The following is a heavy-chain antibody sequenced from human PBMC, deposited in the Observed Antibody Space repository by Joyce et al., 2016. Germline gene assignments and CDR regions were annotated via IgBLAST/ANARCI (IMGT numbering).Heavy chain of an antibody. CDR2: INPYRGDT. J-gene: IGHJ4*02. D-gene: IGHD4-23*01. CDR1: GFSFSGYY. Sequence: QVQLVQSGAEVKNPGASVTVSCKASGFSFSGYYIHWVRQAPGQGLEWMGWINPYRGDTIEAQKFQGRVTMTRDTSISTVYLELGRLTSDDTALYYCAREYGGTFYFDYWGQVTLVTVSS. V-gene: IGHV1-2*02. CDR3: AREYGGTFYFDY.